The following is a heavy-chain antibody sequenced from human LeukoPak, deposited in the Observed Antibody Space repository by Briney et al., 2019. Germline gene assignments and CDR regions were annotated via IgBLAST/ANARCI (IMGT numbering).Heavy chain of an antibody. V-gene: IGHV4-39*01. CDR3: ARGRDYYDTSGYAFDI. CDR1: GGSISSSNYY. CDR2: IYYSGST. Sequence: SETLSLTCTVSGGSISSSNYYWGWIRQPPGKGVEWLAIIYYSGSTYYNPSLKSRVTISVDTSKNQFSLKLSSVTAADTAVYYCARGRDYYDTSGYAFDIWGQGTMVTVSS. D-gene: IGHD3-22*01. J-gene: IGHJ3*02.